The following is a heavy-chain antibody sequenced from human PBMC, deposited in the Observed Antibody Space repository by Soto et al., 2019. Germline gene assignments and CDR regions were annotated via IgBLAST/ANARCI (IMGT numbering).Heavy chain of an antibody. V-gene: IGHV1-69*06. D-gene: IGHD3-22*01. CDR3: ARGRITMIVVALDAFDI. CDR1: GGTFSSYA. Sequence: SVKVSCKASGGTFSSYAISWVRQAPGQGLEWTGGIIPIFGTANYAQKFQGRVTITADKSTSTAYMELSSLRSEDTAVYYCARGRITMIVVALDAFDIWGQGTMVTVSS. J-gene: IGHJ3*02. CDR2: IIPIFGTA.